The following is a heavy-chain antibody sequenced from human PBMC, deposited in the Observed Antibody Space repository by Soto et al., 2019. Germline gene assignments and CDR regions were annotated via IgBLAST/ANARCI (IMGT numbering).Heavy chain of an antibody. D-gene: IGHD5-18*01. CDR2: IYHSGST. J-gene: IGHJ6*02. V-gene: IGHV4-38-2*02. Sequence: PSETLSLTCAVSGYSISSGYYWGWIRQPPGKGLEWIGSIYHSGSTYYNPSPKSRVTISVDTSKNQFSLKLSSVTAADTAVYYCARDVPALSHNVDTFYYYYGMDVWGQGTTVTVSS. CDR3: ARDVPALSHNVDTFYYYYGMDV. CDR1: GYSISSGYY.